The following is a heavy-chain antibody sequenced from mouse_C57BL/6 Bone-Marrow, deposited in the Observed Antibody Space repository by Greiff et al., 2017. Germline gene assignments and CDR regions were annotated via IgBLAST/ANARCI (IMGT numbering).Heavy chain of an antibody. V-gene: IGHV1-55*01. Sequence: QVQLQQPGAELVKPGASVKMSCKASGYTFTSYWITWVKQRPGQGLEWIGDIYPGSGSTNYNEKFKSKATLTVDTSSSTAYMQLSSLTSEDSAVYYCARRGYYGSSGYYFDYWGQGTTLTVSS. CDR3: ARRGYYGSSGYYFDY. D-gene: IGHD1-1*01. CDR1: GYTFTSYW. CDR2: IYPGSGST. J-gene: IGHJ2*01.